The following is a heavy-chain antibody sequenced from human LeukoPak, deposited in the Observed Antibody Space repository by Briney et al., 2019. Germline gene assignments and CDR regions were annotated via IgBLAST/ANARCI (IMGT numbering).Heavy chain of an antibody. Sequence: GASVKVSCKASGGTFSSYAISWVRQAPGQGLEWMGGIIPIFGTANYAQKFQGRVTITADESTSTAYMELSSLRSEDTAVYYCARESGDPEITTMYFDLWGRGTLVTVSS. J-gene: IGHJ2*01. D-gene: IGHD3-22*01. CDR2: IIPIFGTA. V-gene: IGHV1-69*13. CDR3: ARESGDPEITTMYFDL. CDR1: GGTFSSYA.